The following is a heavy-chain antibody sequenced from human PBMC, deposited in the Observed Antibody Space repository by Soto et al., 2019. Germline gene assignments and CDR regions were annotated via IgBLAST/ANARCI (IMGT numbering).Heavy chain of an antibody. D-gene: IGHD3-16*01. J-gene: IGHJ4*02. CDR3: ARRWGGGFDY. Sequence: QVQLQESGPGLVKPSETLSLTCTVSGGSISSYYWSWIRQPPGKGLEWIGYIYYGGSNNYNPSLKSRVTISVDTSKNQFSLKLSSVTAADTAVYYGARRWGGGFDYWGQGTLVTVSS. CDR1: GGSISSYY. CDR2: IYYGGSN. V-gene: IGHV4-59*08.